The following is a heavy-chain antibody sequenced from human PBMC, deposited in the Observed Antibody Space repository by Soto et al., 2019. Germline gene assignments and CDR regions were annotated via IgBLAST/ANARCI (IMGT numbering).Heavy chain of an antibody. Sequence: PSETLSLTCTVSGGSISSGGYYWSWIRQHPGKGLEWIGYIYYSGSTYYNPSLKSRVAISVDTSKNQFSLKLSSVTAADTAVYYCARDLQTTLDPWDQGTLVTVSS. D-gene: IGHD4-17*01. CDR2: IYYSGST. J-gene: IGHJ5*02. V-gene: IGHV4-31*03. CDR3: ARDLQTTLDP. CDR1: GGSISSGGYY.